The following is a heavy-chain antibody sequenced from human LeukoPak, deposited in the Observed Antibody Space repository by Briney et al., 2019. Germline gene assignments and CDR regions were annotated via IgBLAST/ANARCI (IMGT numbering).Heavy chain of an antibody. V-gene: IGHV1-2*02. CDR1: GYSFTGYY. CDR2: INPKSGGT. D-gene: IGHD2-15*01. CDR3: ARDSGYCSGGSCWSFDY. Sequence: ASVKVSCKASGYSFTGYYMHWVRQAPGQGLEWMGWINPKSGGTNYAQNFQGRVTMTRDTSTSTAYMELSRLRSDDTAVYYCARDSGYCSGGSCWSFDYWGQGTLVTVSS. J-gene: IGHJ4*02.